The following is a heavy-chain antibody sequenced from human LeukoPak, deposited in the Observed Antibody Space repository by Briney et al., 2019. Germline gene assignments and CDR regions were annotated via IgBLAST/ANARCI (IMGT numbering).Heavy chain of an antibody. V-gene: IGHV3-7*01. CDR3: ARQPIYEAYFDF. J-gene: IGHJ4*02. CDR2: IKHDGSEK. D-gene: IGHD3-16*01. CDR1: GFPFDRYW. Sequence: QPGGSLRLSCVASGFPFDRYWMSWVRQAPGKGLEWVANIKHDGSEKNFVDSVKGRFTISRDNAENSLFLQMNSLRADDTAVYFSARQPIYEAYFDFWGQGTLVTVSS.